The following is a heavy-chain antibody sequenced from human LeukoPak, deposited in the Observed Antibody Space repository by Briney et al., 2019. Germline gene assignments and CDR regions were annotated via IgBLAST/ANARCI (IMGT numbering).Heavy chain of an antibody. J-gene: IGHJ2*01. Sequence: GGSLRLSCAASRFXFSSYAISWVRQAPGKGLEWVSTISGRGDSTYYADSVKGRSTISRDNSRNTLYLQMNTLRAEDTAVYYCAKAIAAPVWYFDLWGRGTLVTVSS. CDR3: AKAIAAPVWYFDL. V-gene: IGHV3-23*01. CDR2: ISGRGDST. D-gene: IGHD6-13*01. CDR1: RFXFSSYA.